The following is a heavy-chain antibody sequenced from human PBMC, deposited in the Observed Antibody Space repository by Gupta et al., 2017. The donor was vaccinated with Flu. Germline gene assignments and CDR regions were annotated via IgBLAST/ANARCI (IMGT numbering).Heavy chain of an antibody. Sequence: RQAPGKGLEWVSYISSSGSTIYYADSVKGRFTISRDNAKNSLYLQMNSLRAEDTAVYYCARDTNWGRVPLDYWGQGTLVTVSS. V-gene: IGHV3-11*01. D-gene: IGHD7-27*01. CDR3: ARDTNWGRVPLDY. CDR2: ISSSGSTI. J-gene: IGHJ4*02.